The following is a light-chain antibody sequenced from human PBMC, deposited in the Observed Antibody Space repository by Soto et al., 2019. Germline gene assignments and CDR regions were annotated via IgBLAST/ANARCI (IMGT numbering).Light chain of an antibody. Sequence: DIQMTQSPSSLSVSVGDRVTITCRASQAIANYLVWFQQKPGKAPKSLISSASSLQSGVPSRFSGSGSGTDFTLTISSLQPEDSATYYCQQYSIYPITFGQGTRLEI. CDR3: QQYSIYPIT. V-gene: IGKV1-16*01. CDR1: QAIANY. CDR2: SAS. J-gene: IGKJ5*01.